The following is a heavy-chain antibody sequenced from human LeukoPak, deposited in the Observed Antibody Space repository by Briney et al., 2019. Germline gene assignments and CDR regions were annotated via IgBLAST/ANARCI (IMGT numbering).Heavy chain of an antibody. Sequence: QPGGSLRLSCAASGLIVSSNYMTWVRQSPGRGREWVSVLYSDGTKNYADSVRGRFTIFRDNSTNTPCLQMTSLRAQDTALIYCARTTGDTWYFYLCGRGAL. CDR1: GLIVSSNY. D-gene: IGHD7-27*01. CDR2: LYSDGTK. J-gene: IGHJ2*01. CDR3: ARTTGDTWYFYL. V-gene: IGHV3-66*01.